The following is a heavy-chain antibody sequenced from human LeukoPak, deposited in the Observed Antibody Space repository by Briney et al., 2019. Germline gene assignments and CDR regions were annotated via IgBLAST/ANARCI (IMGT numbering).Heavy chain of an antibody. D-gene: IGHD1-26*01. CDR3: ATRISEPDDAFDI. Sequence: PGGSLRLSCAASGFTFSSYSMNWVRQAPGKGLEWVSSISSSSSYIYYADSVKGRSTISRDNAKNSLYLQMNSLRAEDTAVYYCATRISEPDDAFDIWGQGTMVTVSP. J-gene: IGHJ3*02. V-gene: IGHV3-21*01. CDR2: ISSSSSYI. CDR1: GFTFSSYS.